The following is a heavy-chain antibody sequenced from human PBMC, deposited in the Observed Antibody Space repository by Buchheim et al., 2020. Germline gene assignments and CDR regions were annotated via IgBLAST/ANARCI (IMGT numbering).Heavy chain of an antibody. J-gene: IGHJ5*02. D-gene: IGHD6-13*01. CDR2: INHRGNT. V-gene: IGHV4-34*02. Sequence: QVQVQQWGAGLLQPSETLSLTCAVYGGSFSGYYWSWIRQPPGKGLEWIGEINHRGNTNYNPSLRSRVTISVDTSKNQFSLKLSSVTAADTAVYYCARGRSSSWDDNWFDPWGQGTL. CDR3: ARGRSSSWDDNWFDP. CDR1: GGSFSGYY.